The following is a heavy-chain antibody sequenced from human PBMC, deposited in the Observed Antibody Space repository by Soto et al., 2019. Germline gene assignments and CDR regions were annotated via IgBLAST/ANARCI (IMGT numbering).Heavy chain of an antibody. CDR3: ARGLIREVPRYNWFDP. Sequence: SETLSLTCAVYGGSFSGYYWSWIRQPPGKGLEWIGEINHSGSTNYNPSLKSRVTISVDTSKNQFSLKLSSVTAADTAVYYCARGLIREVPRYNWFDPWGQGTLVTVSS. CDR1: GGSFSGYY. CDR2: INHSGST. V-gene: IGHV4-34*01. J-gene: IGHJ5*02. D-gene: IGHD3-10*01.